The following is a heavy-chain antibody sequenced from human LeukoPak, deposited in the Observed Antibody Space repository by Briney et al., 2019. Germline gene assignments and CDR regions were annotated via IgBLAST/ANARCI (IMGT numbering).Heavy chain of an antibody. V-gene: IGHV1-2*04. J-gene: IGHJ4*02. CDR1: GYTFTGYY. D-gene: IGHD5-24*01. Sequence: ASVKVSCKASGYTFTGYYMHWVRQAPRQGLEWMGWINPNSGGTNYAQKFQGWVAMTRDTSISTAYMELSRLRSDDTAVYYCARSFASTGWPGDYWGQGTLVTVSS. CDR2: INPNSGGT. CDR3: ARSFASTGWPGDY.